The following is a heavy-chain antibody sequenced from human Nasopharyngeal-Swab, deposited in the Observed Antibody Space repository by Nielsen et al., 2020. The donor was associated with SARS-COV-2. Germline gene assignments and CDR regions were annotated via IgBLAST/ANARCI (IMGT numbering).Heavy chain of an antibody. CDR2: INHSGST. J-gene: IGHJ4*02. CDR1: GGSFSGSY. CDR3: TRDTFGPTDS. D-gene: IGHD2/OR15-2a*01. V-gene: IGHV4-34*01. Sequence: SETLSLTCAVYGGSFSGSYWGWIRQPPGKGPEWIAEINHSGSTNYNPSLKSRVTLSVDTSMNQVSLEVSSVTAADTAVYYCTRDTFGPTDSWGQGTLVTVSS.